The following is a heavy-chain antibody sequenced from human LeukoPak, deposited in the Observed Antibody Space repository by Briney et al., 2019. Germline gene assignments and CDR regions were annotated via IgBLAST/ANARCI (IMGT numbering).Heavy chain of an antibody. CDR1: GGSFSGYY. CDR3: ARGVAAAGTRWFDP. V-gene: IGHV4-34*01. Sequence: SDTLSLTCAVYGGSFSGYYWSWIRQPPGKGLEWIGEINHSGSTNYNPSLKSRVTISVDTSKNQFSLKLSSVTAAETAVYYCARGVAAAGTRWFDPWGQGTLVTVSS. D-gene: IGHD6-13*01. J-gene: IGHJ5*02. CDR2: INHSGST.